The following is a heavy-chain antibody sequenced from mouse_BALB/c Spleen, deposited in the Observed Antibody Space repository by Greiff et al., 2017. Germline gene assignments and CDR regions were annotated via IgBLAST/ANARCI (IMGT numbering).Heavy chain of an antibody. V-gene: IGHV5-6-5*01. CDR3: ARVGYGNFYYFDY. Sequence: EVQLQQSGGGLVKPGGSLKLSCAASGFTFSSYAMSWVRQTPEKRLEWVASISSGGSTYYPDSVKGRFTISRDNARNILYLQMSSLRSEDTAMYYCARVGYGNFYYFDYWGQGTTLTVSS. D-gene: IGHD2-10*02. CDR2: ISSGGST. CDR1: GFTFSSYA. J-gene: IGHJ2*01.